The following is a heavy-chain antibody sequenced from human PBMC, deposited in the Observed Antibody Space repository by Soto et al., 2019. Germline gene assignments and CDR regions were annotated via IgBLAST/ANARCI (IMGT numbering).Heavy chain of an antibody. CDR1: GYSISSGYY. Sequence: PSETLSLTCALSGYSISSGYYWGWIRQPPGKGLEWIGSIYYSGSTYYNPSLKSRVTISVDTSKNQFSLKLSSVTAADTAVYYCAWSIVGPERVFDYWGQGTLVTVSS. CDR2: IYYSGST. J-gene: IGHJ4*02. D-gene: IGHD1-26*01. CDR3: AWSIVGPERVFDY. V-gene: IGHV4-38-2*01.